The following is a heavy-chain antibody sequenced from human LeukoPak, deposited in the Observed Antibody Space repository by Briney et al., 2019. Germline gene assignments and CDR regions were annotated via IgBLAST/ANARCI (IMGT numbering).Heavy chain of an antibody. Sequence: PSETLSLNCAVYGGSFSGYYWSWIRQPPGKGLEWIGEINHSGSTNYNPSLKSRVTISVDTSKNQFSLKLSSVTAADTAVYYCAGLQAGSYYKYWGQGTLVTVSS. V-gene: IGHV4-34*01. D-gene: IGHD3-10*01. J-gene: IGHJ4*02. CDR1: GGSFSGYY. CDR3: AGLQAGSYYKY. CDR2: INHSGST.